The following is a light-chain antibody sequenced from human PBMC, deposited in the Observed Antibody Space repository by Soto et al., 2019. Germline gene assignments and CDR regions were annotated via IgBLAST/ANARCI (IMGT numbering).Light chain of an antibody. J-gene: IGKJ4*01. CDR3: QHYDNLPPT. CDR1: QDINNY. Sequence: DIQMTQSPSSLSASVGDRVTITCQASQDINNYLNWYQQKPGKAPKLLIYGASDLETGVPSRFSGSGSGTDFTFTISSLQPEDIATYYCQHYDNLPPTFGGGTKVEIK. CDR2: GAS. V-gene: IGKV1-33*01.